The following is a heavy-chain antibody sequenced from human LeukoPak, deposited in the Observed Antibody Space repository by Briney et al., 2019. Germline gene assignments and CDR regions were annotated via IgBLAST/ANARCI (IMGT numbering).Heavy chain of an antibody. D-gene: IGHD6-13*01. CDR3: ARQEQSFRISSYFDY. Sequence: GGSLRPSCAASGFTFSSYWTHWVRQAPGKGLVWVSRINSDGSSTSYADSVKGRFTISRDNAKNTLYLQMNSLRAEDTAVYYCARQEQSFRISSYFDYWGQGTLVTVSS. J-gene: IGHJ4*02. CDR2: INSDGSST. CDR1: GFTFSSYW. V-gene: IGHV3-74*01.